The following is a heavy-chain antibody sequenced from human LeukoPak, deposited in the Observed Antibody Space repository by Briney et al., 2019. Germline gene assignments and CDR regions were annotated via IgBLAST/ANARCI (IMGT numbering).Heavy chain of an antibody. J-gene: IGHJ5*02. D-gene: IGHD3-10*01. CDR1: GFTFNIFW. CDR2: LKEDGSVK. V-gene: IGHV3-7*04. Sequence: GGSLRLSCAASGFTFNIFWMSWVRQAPGKGLEWVANLKEDGSVKYYVDSVKGRFTISRDNDKNSLYLQMNRLRAEDTAVYYCARAPAGSGSWFDPWGQGTLVTVSS. CDR3: ARAPAGSGSWFDP.